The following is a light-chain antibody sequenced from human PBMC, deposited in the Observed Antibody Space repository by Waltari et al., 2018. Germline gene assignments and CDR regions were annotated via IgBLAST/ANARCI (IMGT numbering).Light chain of an antibody. CDR1: KLGDKY. J-gene: IGLJ2*01. Sequence: SYELTQPPSVSVSPGQTASITCSGDKLGDKYACWYQQKPGQSPVLVIYQDSKRPSGIPWRFSGSNSRNTATLTISGTQAMDEADYYCQAWDSSTYVVFGGGTKLTVL. CDR3: QAWDSSTYVV. CDR2: QDS. V-gene: IGLV3-1*01.